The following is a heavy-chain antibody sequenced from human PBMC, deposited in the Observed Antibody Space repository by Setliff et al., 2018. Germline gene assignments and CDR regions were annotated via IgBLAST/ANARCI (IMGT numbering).Heavy chain of an antibody. CDR2: IRSKADGGTA. CDR1: GFTFSDSW. Sequence: GGSLRLSCAASGFTFSDSWMSWVRQVPGKGLEWVAYIRSKADGGTADYTASVKGRFIISRDDSKNMLYLQMSSLRTEDTAVYYCARDVGYTYGLDFGGQGTLVTVSS. D-gene: IGHD5-18*01. J-gene: IGHJ4*02. CDR3: ARDVGYTYGLDF. V-gene: IGHV3-15*01.